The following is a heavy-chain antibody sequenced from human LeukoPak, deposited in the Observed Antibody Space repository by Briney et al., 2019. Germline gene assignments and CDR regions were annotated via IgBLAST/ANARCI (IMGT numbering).Heavy chain of an antibody. D-gene: IGHD6-13*01. CDR3: AKDPSTSWTYYYYYMDV. CDR2: ISGSGGST. CDR1: GFTFSSYA. Sequence: GGSLRLSCAASGFTFSSYAMSWVRQAPGKGLEWVSAISGSGGSTYYADSVKGRFTIPRDNSKNTLYLQMNSLRAEDTAVYYCAKDPSTSWTYYYYYMDVWGKGTTVTVSS. J-gene: IGHJ6*03. V-gene: IGHV3-23*01.